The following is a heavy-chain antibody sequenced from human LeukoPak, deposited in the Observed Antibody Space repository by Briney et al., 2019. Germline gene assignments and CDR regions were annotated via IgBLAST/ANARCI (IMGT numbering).Heavy chain of an antibody. CDR3: ARGGYYPFDY. D-gene: IGHD3-22*01. V-gene: IGHV4-61*01. CDR1: GGSISSGSYY. Sequence: KPSQTLSLTCTVSGGSISSGSYYWSWIRQPPGKGLEWIGYIYYSGSTNYNPSLKSRVTISVDTSKNQFSLKLSSVTAADTAVYYCARGGYYPFDYWGQGTLVTVSS. CDR2: IYYSGST. J-gene: IGHJ4*02.